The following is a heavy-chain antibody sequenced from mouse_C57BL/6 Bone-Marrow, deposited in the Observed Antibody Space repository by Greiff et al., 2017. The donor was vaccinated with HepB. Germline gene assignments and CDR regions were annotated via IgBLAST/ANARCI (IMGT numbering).Heavy chain of an antibody. Sequence: QVQLQQSGAELARPGASVKLSCKASGYTFTSYGISWVKQRTGQGLEWIGEIYPRSGNTYYNEKFKGKATLTADKSSSTAYMELRSLTSEDSAVYFCARRRAYGYYLWYFDVWGTGTTVTVSS. D-gene: IGHD2-3*01. CDR1: GYTFTSYG. J-gene: IGHJ1*03. CDR2: IYPRSGNT. V-gene: IGHV1-81*01. CDR3: ARRRAYGYYLWYFDV.